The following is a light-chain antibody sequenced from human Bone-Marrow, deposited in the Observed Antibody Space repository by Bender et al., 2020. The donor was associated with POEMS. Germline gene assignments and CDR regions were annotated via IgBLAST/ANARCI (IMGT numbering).Light chain of an antibody. CDR3: QSADNSGTYVV. V-gene: IGLV3-1*01. CDR2: QDN. CDR1: NLGDKY. J-gene: IGLJ2*01. Sequence: SYEVTQPPSVAVSPGQTASITCAGANLGDKYVSWYQQRPGQSPVLVIYQDNKRPSGIPERFSGSNSGNTATLTISGTQALDEADYYCQSADNSGTYVVFGGGTKLTVL.